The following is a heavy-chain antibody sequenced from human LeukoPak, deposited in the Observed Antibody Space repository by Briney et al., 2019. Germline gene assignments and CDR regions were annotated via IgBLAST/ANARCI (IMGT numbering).Heavy chain of an antibody. J-gene: IGHJ4*02. V-gene: IGHV4-38-2*01. D-gene: IGHD3-22*01. CDR2: IYYSGTT. CDR3: ARPSSGHYKVFDY. Sequence: PSETLSLTCAVSGYSISSGYYWGWIRQPPGKGLEWIGSIYYSGTTYYNPSLKSRVTISVDTSKNQFSLKLSSVTAADTAIYYCARPSSGHYKVFDYWGQGTLVTVSS. CDR1: GYSISSGYY.